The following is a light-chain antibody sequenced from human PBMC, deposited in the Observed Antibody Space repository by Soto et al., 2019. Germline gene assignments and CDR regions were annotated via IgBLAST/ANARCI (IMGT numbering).Light chain of an antibody. V-gene: IGLV2-14*01. CDR1: NTDLGVYGY. J-gene: IGLJ1*01. CDR3: FSIISGFVSG. CDR2: DVN. Sequence: QSALAQPASVSGSFGQSITISCSGPNTDLGVYGYVSWYQHHPGKAPKLLIYDVNNRPSGISDRFSGSKSGVTASLTISGLQAEDEAAYFCFSIISGFVSGLGPGTKVTVL.